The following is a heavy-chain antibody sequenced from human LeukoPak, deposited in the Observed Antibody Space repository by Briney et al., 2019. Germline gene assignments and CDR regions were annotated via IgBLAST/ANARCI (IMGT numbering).Heavy chain of an antibody. CDR3: AGDGGATGDPDY. J-gene: IGHJ4*02. Sequence: PGGSLRLSCAASGFTFSNYGMHWVRQAPGKGLEWMTIIWYDGSNKYYADSVKGRFTISRDNSKNTLYLQMNSLRAEDTAVYHCAGDGGATGDPDYWGQGTLVTVSS. D-gene: IGHD4-17*01. CDR1: GFTFSNYG. V-gene: IGHV3-33*01. CDR2: IWYDGSNK.